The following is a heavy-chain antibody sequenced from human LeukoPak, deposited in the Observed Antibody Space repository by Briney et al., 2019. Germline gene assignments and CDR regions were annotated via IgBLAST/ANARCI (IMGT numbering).Heavy chain of an antibody. V-gene: IGHV3-23*01. J-gene: IGHJ4*02. CDR3: AKDLPGYSSGLYSG. CDR2: ISGSGGST. D-gene: IGHD6-19*01. Sequence: GGSLRLSCAGSGFTFSSYAMTWVRQAPGKGLDWVSGISGSGGSTYNADSVKGRFAISRDNSKNTLYLQMNSLRAEDTAVYYCAKDLPGYSSGLYSGWGQGTLVTVSS. CDR1: GFTFSSYA.